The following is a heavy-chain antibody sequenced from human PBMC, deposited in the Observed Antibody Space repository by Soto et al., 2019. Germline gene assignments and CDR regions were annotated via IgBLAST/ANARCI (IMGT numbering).Heavy chain of an antibody. CDR2: IIPIFGTA. V-gene: IGHV1-69*01. CDR3: ARDQGRYCTNGVCYTLDY. D-gene: IGHD2-8*01. Sequence: QVQLVQSGAEVKKPGSSVKVSCKASGGTFSSYAISWVRQAPGQGLEWMGGIIPIFGTANYAQKFQGRVTITADESTSTAYMELSSLRSEETAVYYCARDQGRYCTNGVCYTLDYWGQGTLVTVSS. CDR1: GGTFSSYA. J-gene: IGHJ4*02.